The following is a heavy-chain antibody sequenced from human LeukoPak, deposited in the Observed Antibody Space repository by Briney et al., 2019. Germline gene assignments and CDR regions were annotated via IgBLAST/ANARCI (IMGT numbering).Heavy chain of an antibody. D-gene: IGHD4-17*01. CDR1: GVTVSSND. J-gene: IGHJ4*02. Sequence: GGSLRLSCAASGVTVSSNDMSWVRQAPGKGLECISVIYSGGSTDYADSVKGRLSIPRDNSKNTLYLQMNSLRAEDTAVYYCARVVDHDYGDYYLDYWGQGTLVTVSS. CDR3: ARVVDHDYGDYYLDY. CDR2: IYSGGST. V-gene: IGHV3-53*01.